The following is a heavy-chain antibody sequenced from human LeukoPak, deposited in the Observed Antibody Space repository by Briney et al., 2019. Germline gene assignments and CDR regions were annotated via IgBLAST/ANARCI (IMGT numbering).Heavy chain of an antibody. Sequence: SQTLSLTCAVSGGSISSGGYSWSWIRQPPGKGLEWIGYIYHSGSTYYNPSLKSRVTISVDRSKNQFSLKLSSVTAADTAVYYCAGLDGYNHAFDYWGQGTLVTVSS. V-gene: IGHV4-30-2*01. J-gene: IGHJ4*02. CDR3: AGLDGYNHAFDY. CDR1: GGSISSGGYS. CDR2: IYHSGST. D-gene: IGHD5-24*01.